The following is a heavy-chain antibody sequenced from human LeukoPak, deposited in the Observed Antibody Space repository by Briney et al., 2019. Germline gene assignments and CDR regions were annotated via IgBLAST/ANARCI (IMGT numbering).Heavy chain of an antibody. CDR3: AKDYSNYEYYFDY. D-gene: IGHD4-11*01. V-gene: IGHV3-23*01. Sequence: GGSLRLSCAASGFTFSSYAMSWVRQAPGKGLEWVSAISGSGGSTHYADSVKGRFTISRDNSKNTLYLQMNSLRAEDTAVYYCAKDYSNYEYYFDYWGQGTLVTVSS. CDR2: ISGSGGST. J-gene: IGHJ4*02. CDR1: GFTFSSYA.